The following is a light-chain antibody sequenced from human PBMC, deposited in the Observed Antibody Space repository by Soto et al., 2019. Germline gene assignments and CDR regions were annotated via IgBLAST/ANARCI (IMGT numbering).Light chain of an antibody. CDR3: SSYRHPDSHV. Sequence: QLVLTQPASVSGSPGQSITISCSGTSSDVGGYNYVSWYQHHPGKTPTLMIYGVSNRPSGVSYRFSGSKSGNTASLTISGLQAEDEADYFCSSYRHPDSHVFGAGTKVTVL. CDR2: GVS. CDR1: SSDVGGYNY. V-gene: IGLV2-14*01. J-gene: IGLJ1*01.